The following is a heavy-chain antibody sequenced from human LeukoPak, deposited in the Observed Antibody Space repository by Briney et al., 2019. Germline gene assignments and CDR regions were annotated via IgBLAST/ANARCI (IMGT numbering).Heavy chain of an antibody. Sequence: WVRQAPGKGLEWMGSMFHSGSTYDNASLKSRVTISVDTSKNQFSLKLSSVTAADTAVYYCVRDAAHYMDVWGKGTTVTVS. CDR2: MFHSGST. D-gene: IGHD6-6*01. CDR3: VRDAAHYMDV. V-gene: IGHV4-38-2*02. J-gene: IGHJ6*03.